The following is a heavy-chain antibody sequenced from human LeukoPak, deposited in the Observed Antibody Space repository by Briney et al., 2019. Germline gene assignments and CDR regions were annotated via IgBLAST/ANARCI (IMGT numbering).Heavy chain of an antibody. D-gene: IGHD2-2*01. Sequence: GGSLRLSCAASGFTFSSYSMNWVRQAPGKGLEWVASIISVSSHIYYADSVKGRFTISRDNAKNSLYLQMNSLRAEDTAVYYCARTRAPSNGRVLYYMDVWGKGTTVTVSS. V-gene: IGHV3-21*01. CDR1: GFTFSSYS. CDR3: ARTRAPSNGRVLYYMDV. J-gene: IGHJ6*03. CDR2: IISVSSHI.